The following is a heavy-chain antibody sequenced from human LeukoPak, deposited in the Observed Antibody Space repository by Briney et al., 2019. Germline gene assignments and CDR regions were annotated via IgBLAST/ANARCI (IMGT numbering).Heavy chain of an antibody. CDR3: ARGVTLIVVVIHDWYFDL. Sequence: SETLSLTCTVSGGSISSSSYYWGWIRQPPGKGLEWIGSIYYSGSTSYNPSLKSRVTISVDTSKNQFSLKLSSVTAADTAVYYCARGVTLIVVVIHDWYFDLWGRGTVFTVSS. J-gene: IGHJ2*01. V-gene: IGHV4-39*01. CDR2: IYYSGST. D-gene: IGHD3-22*01. CDR1: GGSISSSSYY.